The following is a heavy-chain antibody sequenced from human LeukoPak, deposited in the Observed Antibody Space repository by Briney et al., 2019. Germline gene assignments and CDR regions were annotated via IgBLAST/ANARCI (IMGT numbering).Heavy chain of an antibody. CDR1: GFTFSDYY. J-gene: IGHJ4*02. CDR3: ARPYGDLYYFDY. CDR2: ISSSSSYT. V-gene: IGHV3-11*06. Sequence: GGSLRLACAASGFTFSDYYTSWVRQAPGKGLEWLSYISSSSSYTNYADSVKGRLTISRDNAKNSLYLQMNSLRAEDTAVYYCARPYGDLYYFDYWGQGTLVTVSS. D-gene: IGHD4-17*01.